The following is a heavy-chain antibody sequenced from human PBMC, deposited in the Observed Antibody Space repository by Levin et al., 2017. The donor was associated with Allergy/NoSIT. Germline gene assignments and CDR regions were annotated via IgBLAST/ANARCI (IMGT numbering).Heavy chain of an antibody. D-gene: IGHD3-9*01. CDR1: GFTFSSYA. J-gene: IGHJ4*02. V-gene: IGHV3-23*01. CDR3: AKDRLRYSSPDYYFDY. Sequence: GESLKISCAASGFTFSSYAMSWVRQAPGKGLEWVSTISGSGGSTFYADSVKGRFTISRDNSKNTLYLQMNSLRAEDTAVYYCAKDRLRYSSPDYYFDYWGQGTLVTVSS. CDR2: ISGSGGST.